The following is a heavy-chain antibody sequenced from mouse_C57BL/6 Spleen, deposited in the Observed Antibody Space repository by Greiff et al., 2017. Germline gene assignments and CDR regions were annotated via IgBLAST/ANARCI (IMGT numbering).Heavy chain of an antibody. Sequence: EVMLVESEGGLVQPGSSMKLSCTASGFTFSDYYMAWVRQVPEKGLEWVANINYDGSSTYYLDSLKSRFIISRDNAKNILYLQMSSLKCEDTATYYCARDRDITTVVSYWYFDVWGTGTTVTVSS. CDR1: GFTFSDYY. CDR2: INYDGSST. D-gene: IGHD1-1*01. V-gene: IGHV5-16*01. CDR3: ARDRDITTVVSYWYFDV. J-gene: IGHJ1*03.